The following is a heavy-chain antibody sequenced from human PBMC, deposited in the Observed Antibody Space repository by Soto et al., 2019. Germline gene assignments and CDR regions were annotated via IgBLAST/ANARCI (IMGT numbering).Heavy chain of an antibody. Sequence: GGSLRLSCAASRFTFSSYIMTWVRQAPGKGLEWVSTISSGSSYIYYADSVKGRFTISRDDANNSLYLQMNSLRADDTAVYYCARGSTMTPFWGQGTLGTLSS. CDR1: RFTFSSYI. CDR2: ISSGSSYI. V-gene: IGHV3-21*01. D-gene: IGHD4-17*01. J-gene: IGHJ4*02. CDR3: ARGSTMTPF.